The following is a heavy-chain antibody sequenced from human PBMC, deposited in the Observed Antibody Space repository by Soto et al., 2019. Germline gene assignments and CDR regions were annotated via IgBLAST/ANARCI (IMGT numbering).Heavy chain of an antibody. CDR1: GGSISSYY. V-gene: IGHV4-59*01. CDR3: ASQDCGGDCARSPFDY. D-gene: IGHD2-21*02. J-gene: IGHJ4*02. CDR2: IYYSGST. Sequence: QVQLQESGPGLVKPSETLSLTCTVSGGSISSYYWSWIRQPPGKGLEWIGYIYYSGSTNYNPSLKRRVTISVDTSKNQFSLKLSSVTAADTAVYYCASQDCGGDCARSPFDYWGQGTLVTVSS.